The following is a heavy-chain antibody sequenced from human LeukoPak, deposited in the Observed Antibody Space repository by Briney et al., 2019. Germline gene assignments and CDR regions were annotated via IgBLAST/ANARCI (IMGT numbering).Heavy chain of an antibody. CDR3: ARVVVVVPAATNYFDY. J-gene: IGHJ4*02. Sequence: SETLSLACAVYGGSFSGYYWSWIRQPPGKGLEWTGEINHSGSTNYNPSLKRRVTISVDTSKNQFSLKLSSVTAADTAVYYCARVVVVVPAATNYFDYWGQGTLVTVSS. CDR2: INHSGST. V-gene: IGHV4-34*01. CDR1: GGSFSGYY. D-gene: IGHD2-2*01.